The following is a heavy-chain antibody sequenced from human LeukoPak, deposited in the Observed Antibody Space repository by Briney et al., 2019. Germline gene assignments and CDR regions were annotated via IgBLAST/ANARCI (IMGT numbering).Heavy chain of an antibody. J-gene: IGHJ2*01. Sequence: SQTLSLTCTVSGGSISRGSYYWRWIRQPAGKGPEWIGRIYTSGSTNYSPSLKSRVTISVDRSKNQFSLKLSSVTAADTAVYYCARESGVDWYFDLWGRGTLVTVSS. CDR1: GGSISRGSYY. D-gene: IGHD7-27*01. CDR2: IYTSGST. CDR3: ARESGVDWYFDL. V-gene: IGHV4-61*02.